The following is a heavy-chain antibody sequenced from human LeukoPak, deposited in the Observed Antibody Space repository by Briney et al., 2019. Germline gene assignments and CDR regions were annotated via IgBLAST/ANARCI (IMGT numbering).Heavy chain of an antibody. J-gene: IGHJ4*01. V-gene: IGHV3-9*01. Sequence: GGSLRLSCAASGFTLEDYAMHWVRQAPGKGLEGVSGISWNSGSIGYADSVKGRFTISRDNAKNSLYLQMNSLRAEDTALYYCAKDERAVAGTGGYFDDWGHGTLVTVSS. CDR3: AKDERAVAGTGGYFDD. D-gene: IGHD6-19*01. CDR1: GFTLEDYA. CDR2: ISWNSGSI.